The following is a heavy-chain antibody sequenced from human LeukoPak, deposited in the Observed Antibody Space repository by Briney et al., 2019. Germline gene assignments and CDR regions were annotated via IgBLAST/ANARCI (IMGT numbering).Heavy chain of an antibody. Sequence: GGSLRLSCAASGFTFSDYYMSWIRQAPGKGLEWVSYISSSGSTIYYADSVNGRFTISRDNHVNTLYLQMDILRAEDTAVYYCARDRVATPYNWFDPWGQGTLVTVSS. CDR3: ARDRVATPYNWFDP. J-gene: IGHJ5*02. CDR2: ISSSGSTI. D-gene: IGHD3-3*01. CDR1: GFTFSDYY. V-gene: IGHV3-11*01.